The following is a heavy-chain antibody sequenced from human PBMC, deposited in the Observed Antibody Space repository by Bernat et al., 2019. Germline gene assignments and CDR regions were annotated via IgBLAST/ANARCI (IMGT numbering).Heavy chain of an antibody. Sequence: QVQLVESGGGVVQPGRSLRLSCAASGFTFSSYGMHWVRQAPGKGLEWVAVISYDGSNKYYAESVKGRFTISRDNSKNTLYLQMNSLRAEDTAVYYCAKVGYGDRSNIDYWGQGTLVTVSS. CDR3: AKVGYGDRSNIDY. CDR2: ISYDGSNK. CDR1: GFTFSSYG. J-gene: IGHJ4*02. V-gene: IGHV3-30*18. D-gene: IGHD4-17*01.